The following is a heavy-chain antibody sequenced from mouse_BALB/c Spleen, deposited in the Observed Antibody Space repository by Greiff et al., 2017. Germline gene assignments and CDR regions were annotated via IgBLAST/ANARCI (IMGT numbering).Heavy chain of an antibody. Sequence: EVKVEESGGGLVQPGGSMKLSCVASGFTFSNYWMNWVRQSPEKGLEWVAEIRLKSNNYATHYAESVKGRFTISRDDSKSSVYLQMNNLRAEDTGIYYCTPAYYGKGFAYWGQGTLVTVSA. V-gene: IGHV6-6*02. J-gene: IGHJ3*01. CDR2: IRLKSNNYAT. CDR1: GFTFSNYW. CDR3: TPAYYGKGFAY. D-gene: IGHD2-10*01.